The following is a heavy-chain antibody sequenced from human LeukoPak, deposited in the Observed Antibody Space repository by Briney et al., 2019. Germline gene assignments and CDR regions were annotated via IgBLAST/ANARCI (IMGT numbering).Heavy chain of an antibody. V-gene: IGHV3-23*01. CDR3: AKPRPLRLGSLPSGPVDFVY. J-gene: IGHJ4*02. D-gene: IGHD7-27*01. CDR2: ISGSGGST. Sequence: GGSLRLSCAASGFTFSSYAMSWVRQAPGKGLEWVSAISGSGGSTYYADSVKGRFTISRDNSKNTLYLQMNSLRAEDTAVYYCAKPRPLRLGSLPSGPVDFVYSGQGTLVTVSS. CDR1: GFTFSSYA.